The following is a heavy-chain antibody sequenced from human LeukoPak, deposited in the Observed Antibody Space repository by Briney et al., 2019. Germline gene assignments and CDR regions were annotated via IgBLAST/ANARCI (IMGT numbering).Heavy chain of an antibody. CDR2: ISGSGGST. V-gene: IGHV3-23*01. CDR3: AKDQVYDSSGYYYFDY. CDR1: GFTFSSYA. Sequence: GGSLRLSCAASGFTFSSYAMSWVRQAPGKGLEWVSAISGSGGSTYYADSVKGRFTISRDNSKNTLYLQMNSLRAEDTAVYYCAKDQVYDSSGYYYFDYWGQGTLVSVSS. J-gene: IGHJ4*02. D-gene: IGHD3-22*01.